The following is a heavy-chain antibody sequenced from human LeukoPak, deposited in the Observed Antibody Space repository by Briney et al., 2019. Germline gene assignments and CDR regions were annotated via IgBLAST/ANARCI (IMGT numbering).Heavy chain of an antibody. J-gene: IGHJ3*01. Sequence: GGSLRLSCAASGFIVRSNYMSWVRQAPGKGLEWVSAISGSGGSTYYADSVKGRFTISRDNSKNTLYLQMNSLRAEDTAVYYCAKDTGKWFGSCWGQGTMVTVSS. D-gene: IGHD3-10*01. CDR2: ISGSGGST. CDR1: GFIVRSNY. V-gene: IGHV3-23*01. CDR3: AKDTGKWFGSC.